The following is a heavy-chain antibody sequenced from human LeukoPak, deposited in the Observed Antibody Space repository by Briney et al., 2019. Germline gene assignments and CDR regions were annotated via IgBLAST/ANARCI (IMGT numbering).Heavy chain of an antibody. CDR1: GYTFTGYY. D-gene: IGHD3-3*01. J-gene: IGHJ3*02. CDR3: ARDRVWSGYYAETDAFDI. CDR2: INPNSGGT. V-gene: IGHV1-2*02. Sequence: EASVKVSCKASGYTFTGYYMHWVRQAPGQGLEWMGWINPNSGGTNYAQEFQGRVTMTRDTSISTAYMELSRLRSDDTAVYYCARDRVWSGYYAETDAFDIWGQGTMVTVSS.